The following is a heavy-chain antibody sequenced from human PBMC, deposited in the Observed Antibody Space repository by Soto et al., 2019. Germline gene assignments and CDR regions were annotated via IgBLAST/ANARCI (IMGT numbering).Heavy chain of an antibody. CDR1: GFTFSSYG. CDR2: IWYDGSNK. J-gene: IGHJ4*02. D-gene: IGHD3-10*01. CDR3: ARDLRFGELSTPFDY. Sequence: QVQLVESGGGVVQPGRSLRLSCAASGFTFSSYGMHWVRQAPGKGLEWVAVIWYDGSNKYYADSVKGRFTISRDNSKNTLYLQMNRLRAEDTAVYYCARDLRFGELSTPFDYWGQGTLVTVSS. V-gene: IGHV3-33*01.